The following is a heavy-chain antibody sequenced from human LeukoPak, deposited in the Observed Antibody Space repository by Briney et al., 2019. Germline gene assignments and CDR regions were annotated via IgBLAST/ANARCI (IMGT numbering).Heavy chain of an antibody. Sequence: PSETLSLTCTVSGGSISSYYWNWIRQPPGKGLEWIGYIYYSGSTNYNPSLKSRVTISVDTSKNQFSLKLSSVTAADTAVYYCARSVGAAAHFDYWGQGTLVTVSS. CDR3: ARSVGAAAHFDY. D-gene: IGHD6-13*01. J-gene: IGHJ4*02. V-gene: IGHV4-59*01. CDR1: GGSISSYY. CDR2: IYYSGST.